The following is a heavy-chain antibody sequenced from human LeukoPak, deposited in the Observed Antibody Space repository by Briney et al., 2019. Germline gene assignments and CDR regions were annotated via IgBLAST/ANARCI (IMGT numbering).Heavy chain of an antibody. CDR3: ARDFAAYCGGDCYVGDAFDI. J-gene: IGHJ3*02. Sequence: SETLSLTCTVSGGSISSYYWSWIRQPPGKGLEWIGYIYYSGSTNYNPSLKSRVTISVDTSKNQFSLKLSSVTAADTAVYYCARDFAAYCGGDCYVGDAFDIWGQGTMVTVSS. CDR1: GGSISSYY. CDR2: IYYSGST. D-gene: IGHD2-21*02. V-gene: IGHV4-59*01.